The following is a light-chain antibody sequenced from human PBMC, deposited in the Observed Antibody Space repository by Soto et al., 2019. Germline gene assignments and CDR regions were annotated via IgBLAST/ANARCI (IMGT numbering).Light chain of an antibody. CDR1: KLGTKY. CDR2: QDT. CDR3: QAWDSSAAWV. V-gene: IGLV3-1*01. Sequence: YELTQPPSVSVSPGQTASIPCSGDKLGTKYACWYQQKPGQSPVMIIYQDTKRPSGIPERFSGSNSGNTATLSISGTQAMDEADYYCQAWDSSAAWVFGGGTQLTVL. J-gene: IGLJ3*02.